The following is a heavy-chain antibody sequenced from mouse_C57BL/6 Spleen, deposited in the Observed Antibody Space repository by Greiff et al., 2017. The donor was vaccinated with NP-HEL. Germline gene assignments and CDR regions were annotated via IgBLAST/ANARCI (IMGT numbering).Heavy chain of an antibody. D-gene: IGHD2-1*01. CDR2: INPNNGGT. Sequence: EVQLQQSGPELVKPGASVKISCKASGYTFTDYYMNWVKQSHGKSLEWIGDINPNNGGTSYNQKFKGKATLTVDKSSSTAYMELRSLTSEDSAVYYCARTPFYYYAIDYWGQGTSVTVSS. CDR3: ARTPFYYYAIDY. CDR1: GYTFTDYY. J-gene: IGHJ4*01. V-gene: IGHV1-26*01.